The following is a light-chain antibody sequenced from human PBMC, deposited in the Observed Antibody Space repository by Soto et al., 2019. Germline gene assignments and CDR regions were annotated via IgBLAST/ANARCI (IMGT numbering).Light chain of an antibody. CDR3: QQYTNYPWT. V-gene: IGKV1-5*01. CDR1: QSISSW. CDR2: DVS. Sequence: DIQMTQSPPTLSASVGDRVTITCRASQSISSWLAWYQQRPGKAPNLLIYDVSSLESGVPSRFSGSGSGTEFTLTISSLPPDEFATYYCQQYTNYPWTFGQGTKMEIK. J-gene: IGKJ1*01.